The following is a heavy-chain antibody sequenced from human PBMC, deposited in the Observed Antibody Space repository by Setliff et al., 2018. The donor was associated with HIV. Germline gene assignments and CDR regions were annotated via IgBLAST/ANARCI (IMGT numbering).Heavy chain of an antibody. CDR2: ISYSGNT. Sequence: SETLSLTCSVSGGSISNYYWTWMRQPPGKGLEWVAYISYSGNTNNHPALRSRLTITRDTSRNQVSLQLRSVTAEDTAIYFCARDAELPGPPVHDAFDLWGPGTMVTVSS. J-gene: IGHJ3*01. CDR1: GGSISNYY. D-gene: IGHD2-15*01. CDR3: ARDAELPGPPVHDAFDL. V-gene: IGHV4-59*01.